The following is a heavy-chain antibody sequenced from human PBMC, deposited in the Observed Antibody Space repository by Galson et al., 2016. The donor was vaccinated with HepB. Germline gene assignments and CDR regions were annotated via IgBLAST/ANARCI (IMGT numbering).Heavy chain of an antibody. CDR2: ISATGRYI. Sequence: SLRLSCAASGFTFRLYSMNWVRQAPGEGLEWVSAISATGRYIYYSDSTRGRFTVSRDNSNNSLYLQMDSLRAEDTAVYYLVCDADDFEYVWGWRRFNSWGQGTLVTVSS. D-gene: IGHD3-16*01. CDR1: GFTFRLYS. V-gene: IGHV3-21*01. CDR3: VCDADDFEYVWGWRRFNS. J-gene: IGHJ5*01.